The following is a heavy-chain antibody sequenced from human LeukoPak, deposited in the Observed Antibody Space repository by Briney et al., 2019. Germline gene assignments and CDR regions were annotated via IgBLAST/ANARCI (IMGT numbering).Heavy chain of an antibody. CDR3: ARMRNDYGLN. D-gene: IGHD4-17*01. CDR1: GGTFSSYA. J-gene: IGHJ4*02. CDR2: IIPIFGTA. Sequence: SVKVSCKASGGTFSSYAISWVRQAPGQGLEWMGRIIPIFGTANYAQKFQGRVSITTDESTSTAYMELSSLRSEDTAVYYCARMRNDYGLNWGQGTLVTVSS. V-gene: IGHV1-69*05.